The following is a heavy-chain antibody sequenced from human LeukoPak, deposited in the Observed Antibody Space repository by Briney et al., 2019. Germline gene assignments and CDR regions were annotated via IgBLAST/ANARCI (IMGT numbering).Heavy chain of an antibody. CDR1: GYNFATYW. CDR2: IYPGDSDT. D-gene: IGHD1-26*01. J-gene: IGHJ4*02. Sequence: GESLKISCKGFGYNFATYWIGWVRQMPGKGLEWMGIIYPGDSDTRYSPSFQGQVTISADKSISTAYLQWSSLKASDTAMYYCARGVGATRSRFDYWGQGTLVTVSS. V-gene: IGHV5-51*01. CDR3: ARGVGATRSRFDY.